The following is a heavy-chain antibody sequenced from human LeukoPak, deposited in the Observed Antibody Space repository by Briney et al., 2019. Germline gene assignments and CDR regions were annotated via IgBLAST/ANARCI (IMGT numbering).Heavy chain of an antibody. D-gene: IGHD6-19*01. CDR1: GYTFTSYY. J-gene: IGHJ4*02. Sequence: ASVKVSCKASGYTFTSYYMHWVRQAPGQRLEWMGWINAGNGNTKYSQKFQGRVTITRDTSASTAYMELSSLRSEDTAVYYCAREDSSGWLTFDYWGQGTLVTVSS. CDR2: INAGNGNT. V-gene: IGHV1-3*01. CDR3: AREDSSGWLTFDY.